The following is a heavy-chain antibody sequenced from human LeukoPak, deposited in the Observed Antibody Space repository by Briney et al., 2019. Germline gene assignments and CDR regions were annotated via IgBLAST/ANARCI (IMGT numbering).Heavy chain of an antibody. CDR3: AKGSYYDSSGSFYFDY. CDR2: ISGSGDNT. Sequence: GGSLRLSCAASGFTFSSYAMSWVRQAPGKGLEWVSGISGSGDNTYYADSVKGRFTFSRDNSKNTLYVQVNSLGTEDTAAYYCAKGSYYDSSGSFYFDYWGQGTLVTVSS. D-gene: IGHD3-22*01. CDR1: GFTFSSYA. J-gene: IGHJ4*02. V-gene: IGHV3-23*01.